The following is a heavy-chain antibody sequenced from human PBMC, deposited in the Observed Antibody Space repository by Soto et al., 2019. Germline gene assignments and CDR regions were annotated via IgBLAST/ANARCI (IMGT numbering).Heavy chain of an antibody. J-gene: IGHJ4*02. CDR2: ISGSGGST. Sequence: GGSLRLSCAASGFTFSSYAMSWVRQAPGKGLEWVSAISGSGGSTYYADSVKGRFTISRVNSKNTLYLQMNSLRAEDTAVYYCAKGRGGDIVVVVAAPVDYWGQGTLVTVSS. D-gene: IGHD2-15*01. CDR1: GFTFSSYA. CDR3: AKGRGGDIVVVVAAPVDY. V-gene: IGHV3-23*01.